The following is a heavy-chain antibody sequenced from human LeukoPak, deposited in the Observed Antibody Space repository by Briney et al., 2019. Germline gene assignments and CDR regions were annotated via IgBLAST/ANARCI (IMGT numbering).Heavy chain of an antibody. CDR1: GFTVSSNY. CDR2: IYSGGST. CDR3: ARDPARSDYVWGSYRD. V-gene: IGHV3-53*01. D-gene: IGHD3-16*02. J-gene: IGHJ4*02. Sequence: GGSLRLSCAASGFTVSSNYMSWVRQAPGKGLEWVSVIYSGGSTYYADSVKGRFTISRDNSKNTLYLQMNSLSAEDTAVYYCARDPARSDYVWGSYRDWGQGTLVTVSS.